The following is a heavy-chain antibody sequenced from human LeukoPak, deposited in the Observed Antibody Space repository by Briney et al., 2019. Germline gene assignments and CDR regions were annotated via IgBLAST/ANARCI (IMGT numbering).Heavy chain of an antibody. D-gene: IGHD6-13*01. V-gene: IGHV4-4*02. CDR3: ARGKRYSSSWYGNWFDP. J-gene: IGHJ5*02. CDR1: GGSISSSNW. Sequence: TSETLSLTCAVSGGSISSSNWWSWVRQPPGKGLEWIGYIYYSGSTNYNPSLKSRVTISVDTYKNQFSLKLSSVTAADTAVYYCARGKRYSSSWYGNWFDPWGQGTLVTVSS. CDR2: IYYSGST.